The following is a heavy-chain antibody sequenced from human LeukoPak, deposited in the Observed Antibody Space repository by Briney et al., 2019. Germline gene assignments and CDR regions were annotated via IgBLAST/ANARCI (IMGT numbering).Heavy chain of an antibody. CDR2: ISYTGST. CDR1: GDSISSYY. V-gene: IGHV4-59*08. J-gene: IGHJ4*02. Sequence: PSETLSLTCTVSGDSISSYYWSWIRQPPGKGLEWIGYISYTGSTNYNPSLTSRVTISVDTCKNQFSLKLSSVTAADTAVYYCARIYDYGDYEGDYWGQGTLVTVSS. CDR3: ARIYDYGDYEGDY. D-gene: IGHD4-17*01.